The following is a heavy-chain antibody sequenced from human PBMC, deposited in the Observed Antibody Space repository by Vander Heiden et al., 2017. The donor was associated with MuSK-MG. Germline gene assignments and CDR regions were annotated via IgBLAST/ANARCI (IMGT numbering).Heavy chain of an antibody. Sequence: QVQLQESGPGLVKPSETLSLTCTVSGASISSDYWSWIRQSPGKGLGWIGYISYSGSTSYNTSLERRVTMSVDTSKNQFSRKLSSVTAAETAVYYCARGRGIGWPPNYYYGMDVWGQGTTVTVSS. CDR2: ISYSGST. CDR3: ARGRGIGWPPNYYYGMDV. V-gene: IGHV4-59*01. CDR1: GASISSDY. J-gene: IGHJ6*02. D-gene: IGHD6-19*01.